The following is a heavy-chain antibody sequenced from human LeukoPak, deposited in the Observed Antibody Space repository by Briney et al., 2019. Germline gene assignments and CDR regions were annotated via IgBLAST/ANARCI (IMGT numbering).Heavy chain of an antibody. CDR2: IWYDGSNK. CDR1: GFTFSSYG. CDR3: ARMSPLRTYYYYYGMDV. J-gene: IGHJ6*02. Sequence: PGRSLRLSCAASGFTFSSYGMHWVRQAPGKGLEWVAVIWYDGSNKYYADSVKGRFTISRDNSKNTLYLQMNSLRAEDTAVYYCARMSPLRTYYYYYGMDVWGQGTTVTVSS. D-gene: IGHD3/OR15-3a*01. V-gene: IGHV3-33*01.